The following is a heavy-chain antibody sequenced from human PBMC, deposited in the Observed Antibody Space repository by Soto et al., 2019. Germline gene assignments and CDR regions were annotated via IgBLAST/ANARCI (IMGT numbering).Heavy chain of an antibody. Sequence: LETLSLTCAVYGGSFSGYYWSWIRQPPGKGLEWIGEINHSGSTNYNPSLKSRVTISVDTSKNQFSLKLSSVTAADTAVYYCARKPPIVVVVAATRNWFDPWGQGTLVTVSS. CDR2: INHSGST. CDR1: GGSFSGYY. D-gene: IGHD2-15*01. J-gene: IGHJ5*02. CDR3: ARKPPIVVVVAATRNWFDP. V-gene: IGHV4-34*01.